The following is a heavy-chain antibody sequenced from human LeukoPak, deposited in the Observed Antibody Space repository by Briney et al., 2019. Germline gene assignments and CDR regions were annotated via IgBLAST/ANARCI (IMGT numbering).Heavy chain of an antibody. D-gene: IGHD3-10*01. CDR1: GFTFATYG. CDR2: AGESVHTT. CDR3: AKDSFTVVRGVGSDDGFAV. V-gene: IGHV3-23*01. J-gene: IGHJ3*01. Sequence: GGSLRLSCAASGFTFATYGISWVRQAPGKGLEWVSVAGESVHTTHYADSVKGRFIISRDNSKNTVHLQMNSLRAEDAAVYYCAKDSFTVVRGVGSDDGFAVWGQGTMVAVSS.